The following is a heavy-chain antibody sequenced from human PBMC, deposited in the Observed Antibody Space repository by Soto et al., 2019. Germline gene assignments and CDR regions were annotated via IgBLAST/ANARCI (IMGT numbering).Heavy chain of an antibody. CDR3: ARQNSGGDCYLDY. CDR2: IDKDGGET. CDR1: GFTFSNYW. V-gene: IGHV3-7*01. J-gene: IGHJ4*02. Sequence: GGSLRLSCAASGFTFSNYWMNWARQAPGKGLEWVANIDKDGGETNYVNSVKGRFTISRDNAKNSLYLQMNRLGTEDTAVYYCARQNSGGDCYLDYWGQGTLVPVYS. D-gene: IGHD2-21*02.